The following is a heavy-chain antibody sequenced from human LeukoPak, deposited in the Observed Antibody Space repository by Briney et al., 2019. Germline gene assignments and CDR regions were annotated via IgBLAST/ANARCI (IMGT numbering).Heavy chain of an antibody. CDR1: GFTFSSYW. CDR3: AKAGRYSYGYGFDY. CDR2: INSDGSST. Sequence: GGSLRLSCAASGFTFSSYWIHWVRHARGKGLVRVSRINSDGSSTSYADSVKGRFTISRDNAKNTLYLQMNSLRAEDTAVYYCAKAGRYSYGYGFDYWGQGTLVTVSS. J-gene: IGHJ4*02. D-gene: IGHD5-18*01. V-gene: IGHV3-74*01.